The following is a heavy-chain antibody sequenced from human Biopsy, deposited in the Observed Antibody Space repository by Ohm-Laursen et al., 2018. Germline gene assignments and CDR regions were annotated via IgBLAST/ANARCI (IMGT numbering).Heavy chain of an antibody. V-gene: IGHV4-34*01. D-gene: IGHD3-10*01. Sequence: SQTLSLTCGVYGGSFSGYYCSWIRQPPGKGLEWIGEINDSGRTNYNPSLRSRVTFSVDTSKNQFSLKLSSGTAADTAVYYCARGTNYYGSGRNRHWFDPWGQGTQVTVSS. J-gene: IGHJ5*02. CDR3: ARGTNYYGSGRNRHWFDP. CDR1: GGSFSGYY. CDR2: INDSGRT.